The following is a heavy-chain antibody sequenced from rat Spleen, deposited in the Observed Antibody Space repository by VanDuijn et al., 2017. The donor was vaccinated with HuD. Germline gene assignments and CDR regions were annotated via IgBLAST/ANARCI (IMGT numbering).Heavy chain of an antibody. CDR2: ISSSGST. J-gene: IGHJ2*01. V-gene: IGHV3-1*01. D-gene: IGHD1-10*01. CDR1: GYSITSNY. Sequence: EVQLQESGPGLVKPSQSLSLTCSVTGYSITSNYWGWIRKFPGNKMEWIGHISSSGSTSYNPSLKSRISITRDTSKNQFFLQLNSVTTEDTATYYCARHRGITTTDYFDYWGQGVMVTVSS. CDR3: ARHRGITTTDYFDY.